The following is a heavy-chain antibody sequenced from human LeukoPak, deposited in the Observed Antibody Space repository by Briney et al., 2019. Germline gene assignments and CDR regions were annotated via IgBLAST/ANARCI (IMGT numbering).Heavy chain of an antibody. J-gene: IGHJ3*02. CDR1: GGSFSGYY. V-gene: IGHV4-34*01. CDR3: ARGEYYYDSSGMAAFDI. D-gene: IGHD3-22*01. Sequence: SETLSLTCAVYGGSFSGYYWSWIRQPPGKGLEWIGEINHSGSTNYNPSLKSRVTISVDTSKNQFSLKLSSVTAADTAVYYCARGEYYYDSSGMAAFDIWGQGTMVTVSS. CDR2: INHSGST.